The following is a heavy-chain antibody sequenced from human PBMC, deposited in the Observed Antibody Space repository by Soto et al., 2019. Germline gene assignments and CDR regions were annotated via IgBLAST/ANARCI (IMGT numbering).Heavy chain of an antibody. CDR2: ISYDGSNK. J-gene: IGHJ4*02. D-gene: IGHD5-18*01. CDR3: AKGKRIQLCLDY. V-gene: IGHV3-30*18. CDR1: GFTFSSYG. Sequence: QVQLVESGGGVVQPGRSLRLSCAASGFTFSSYGMHWVRQAPGKGLEWVAVISYDGSNKYYADSVKGRFTISRDNSKNTLYLQMNSLRAEDTAVYYCAKGKRIQLCLDYWGQGTLVTVSS.